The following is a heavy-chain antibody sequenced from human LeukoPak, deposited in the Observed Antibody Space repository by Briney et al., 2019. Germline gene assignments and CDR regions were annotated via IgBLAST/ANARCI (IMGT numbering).Heavy chain of an antibody. D-gene: IGHD3-9*01. CDR3: ARHGPGYQGIDF. Sequence: PGGSLNISCKGSGYSFIRYWIGWVRQMPGKGLEWMEIIYPSDSDTRYNPSFQGQVTISADKSISTAYLQWSSLKASDTAMYYCARHGPGYQGIDFWGQGILVSVSS. CDR1: GYSFIRYW. V-gene: IGHV5-51*01. J-gene: IGHJ4*02. CDR2: IYPSDSDT.